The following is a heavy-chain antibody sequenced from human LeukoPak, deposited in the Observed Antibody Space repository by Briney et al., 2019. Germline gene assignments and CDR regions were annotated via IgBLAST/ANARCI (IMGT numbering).Heavy chain of an antibody. Sequence: KSSETLSLTCAVYGGSFSGYYWSWIRQPPGKGLEWIGEINHSGSTNYNPSLKSRVTISVDTSKNQFSLKLSSVTAADTAVYYCARGGTYSSSWSYYYYYYYMDVWGKGTTVTVSS. D-gene: IGHD6-13*01. CDR1: GGSFSGYY. CDR2: INHSGST. CDR3: ARGGTYSSSWSYYYYYYYMDV. J-gene: IGHJ6*03. V-gene: IGHV4-34*01.